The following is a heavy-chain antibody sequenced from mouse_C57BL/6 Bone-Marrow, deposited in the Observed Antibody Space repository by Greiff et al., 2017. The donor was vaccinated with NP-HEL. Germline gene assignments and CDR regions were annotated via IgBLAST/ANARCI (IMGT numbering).Heavy chain of an antibody. Sequence: GGGLVQPKGSLKLSCAASGFSFNTYAMNWVRQAPGKGLEWVARIRSKSNNYATYYADSVKDRFTISRDDSESMLYLQMNNLKTEDTAMYYCVRHGDDPAWFAYWGQGTLVTVSA. V-gene: IGHV10-1*01. CDR2: IRSKSNNYAT. CDR3: VRHGDDPAWFAY. J-gene: IGHJ3*01. CDR1: GFSFNTYA.